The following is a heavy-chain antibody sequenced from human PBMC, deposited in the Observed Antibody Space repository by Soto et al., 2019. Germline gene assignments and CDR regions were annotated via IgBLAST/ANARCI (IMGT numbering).Heavy chain of an antibody. J-gene: IGHJ6*02. V-gene: IGHV1-2*02. CDR3: ASPNPHYYDFWSGYYTDYYYYGMDV. CDR1: GYTFTGYY. D-gene: IGHD3-3*01. Sequence: GASVKVSCKASGYTFTGYYMRWVRQAPGQGLEWMGWINPNSGGTNYAQKFQGRVTMARDTSISTAYMELSRLRSDDTAVYYCASPNPHYYDFWSGYYTDYYYYGMDVWGQGTTVTVSS. CDR2: INPNSGGT.